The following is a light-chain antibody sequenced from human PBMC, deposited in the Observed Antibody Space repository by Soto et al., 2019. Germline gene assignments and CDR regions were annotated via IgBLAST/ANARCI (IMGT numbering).Light chain of an antibody. Sequence: QSVLTQPPSASGTPGQRVTISCSGSSSNIGSKTVNWYQQLPGTAPKLLIYLNNQRPSGVPDRFSGSKSGTSASLAISGLQSDDEADYYCATWDDGLDGHVFGPGTKLTVL. V-gene: IGLV1-44*01. CDR1: SSNIGSKT. CDR2: LNN. CDR3: ATWDDGLDGHV. J-gene: IGLJ1*01.